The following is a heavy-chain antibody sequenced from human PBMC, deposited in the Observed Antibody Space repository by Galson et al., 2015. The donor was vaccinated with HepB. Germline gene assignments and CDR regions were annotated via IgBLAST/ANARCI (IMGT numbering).Heavy chain of an antibody. V-gene: IGHV3-23*01. Sequence: SLRLSCAASGFTFSSYAMSWVRQAPGKGLEWVSAISGSGGSTYYADSVEGRFTISRDNSKNTLYLQMNSLRAEDTAVYYCAKGPEGDYYDSSGYFDYWGQGTLVTVSS. D-gene: IGHD3-22*01. CDR1: GFTFSSYA. CDR3: AKGPEGDYYDSSGYFDY. J-gene: IGHJ4*02. CDR2: ISGSGGST.